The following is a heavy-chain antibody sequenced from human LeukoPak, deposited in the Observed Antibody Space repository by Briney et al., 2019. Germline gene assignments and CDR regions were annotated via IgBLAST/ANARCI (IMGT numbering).Heavy chain of an antibody. V-gene: IGHV1-3*03. D-gene: IGHD2-15*01. J-gene: IGHJ4*02. CDR2: INAGNGNT. CDR1: GYTFTSYA. CDR3: ARAEFSLYCSGGSRYVSSNYFDS. Sequence: ASVKVSCKASGYTFTSYAMHWVRQAPGQRLEWMGWINAGNGNTKYSQEFQGRVTITRDTSASTAYMELSSLRSEDMAMYYCARAEFSLYCSGGSRYVSSNYFDSWGQGTLVTVSS.